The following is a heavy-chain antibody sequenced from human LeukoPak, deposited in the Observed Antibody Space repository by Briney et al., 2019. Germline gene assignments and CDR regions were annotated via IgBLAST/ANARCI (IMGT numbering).Heavy chain of an antibody. CDR1: GFTFSSYA. CDR2: ISGSGGST. V-gene: IGHV3-23*01. J-gene: IGHJ5*02. D-gene: IGHD3-10*01. CDR3: APNGHTMVRGSVNWFDP. Sequence: PGGSLRLSCAASGFTFSSYAMSWVRQAPGKGLEWVSAISGSGGSTYYADSVKGRSTISRDNSKNTLYLQMNSLRAEDTAVYYCAPNGHTMVRGSVNWFDPWGQGTLVTVSS.